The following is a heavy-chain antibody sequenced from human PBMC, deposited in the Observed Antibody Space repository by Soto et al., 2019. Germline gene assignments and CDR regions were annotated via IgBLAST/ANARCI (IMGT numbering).Heavy chain of an antibody. Sequence: QVQLVQSGAEVKKPGASVKVSCKASGYTFTGYYMHWVRQAPGQGLEWMGWINPNSGGTNYAQKFQGRVTMNRDTSISKAYMELSRLRSDDTAVYYCARERLVAAAGRYYYGMDVWGQGTTVTVSS. CDR3: ARERLVAAAGRYYYGMDV. D-gene: IGHD6-13*01. CDR2: INPNSGGT. V-gene: IGHV1-2*02. J-gene: IGHJ6*02. CDR1: GYTFTGYY.